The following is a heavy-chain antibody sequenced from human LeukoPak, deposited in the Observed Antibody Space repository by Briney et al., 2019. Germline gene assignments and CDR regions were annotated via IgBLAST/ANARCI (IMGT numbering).Heavy chain of an antibody. D-gene: IGHD3-3*01. CDR3: ARDMGYDFWSGPPSYAFDI. J-gene: IGHJ3*02. Sequence: GALRLSCAASGFTLSSYGMSWVRQAPGKGLEWVANIKQDGSEKYYVDSVKGRFTISRDNAKNSLYLQMNSLRAEDAAVYYCARDMGYDFWSGPPSYAFDIWGQGTMVTVSS. CDR2: IKQDGSEK. CDR1: GFTLSSYG. V-gene: IGHV3-7*01.